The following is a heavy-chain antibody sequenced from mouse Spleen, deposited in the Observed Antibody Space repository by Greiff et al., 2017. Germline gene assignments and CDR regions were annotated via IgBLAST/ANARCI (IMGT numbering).Heavy chain of an antibody. CDR2: IDPSDSYT. CDR1: GYTFTSYW. J-gene: IGHJ4*01. D-gene: IGHD2-12*01. CDR3: ARGRAYSFYAMDY. V-gene: IGHV1-59*01. Sequence: QVQLKEPGAELVRPGTSVKLSCKASGYTFTSYWMHWVKQRPGQGLEWIGVIDPSDSYTNYNQKFKGKATLTVDTSSSTAYMQLSSLTSEDSAVYYCARGRAYSFYAMDYWGQGTSVTVSS.